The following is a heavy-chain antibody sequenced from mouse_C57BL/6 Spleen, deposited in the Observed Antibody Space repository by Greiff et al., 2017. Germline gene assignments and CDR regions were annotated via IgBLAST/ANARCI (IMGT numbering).Heavy chain of an antibody. CDR3: ASPGDY. V-gene: IGHV5-6*01. CDR1: GFTFSSYG. Sequence: EVKLMESGGDLVKPGGSLKLSCAASGFTFSSYGMSWVRQTPDKRLEWVATINSGGSYTCYPDSVKGRYTISRDNAKNTLYLQMSSLKSEDTARYYCASPGDYWGQGTSVTVSS. CDR2: INSGGSYT. J-gene: IGHJ4*01.